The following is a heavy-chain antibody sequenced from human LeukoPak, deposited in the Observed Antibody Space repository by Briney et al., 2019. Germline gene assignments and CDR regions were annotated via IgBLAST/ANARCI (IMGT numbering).Heavy chain of an antibody. Sequence: PSETLSLTCTVSGGSISSGGYYWSWIRQHPGKGLEWIGCIYHSGSTYYNPSLKSRVTISVDTSKNQFSLKLSSVTAADTAVYYCAKGVYSSGWYGTGAFDIWGQGTMVTVSS. D-gene: IGHD6-19*01. CDR3: AKGVYSSGWYGTGAFDI. V-gene: IGHV4-31*03. CDR1: GGSISSGGYY. CDR2: IYHSGST. J-gene: IGHJ3*02.